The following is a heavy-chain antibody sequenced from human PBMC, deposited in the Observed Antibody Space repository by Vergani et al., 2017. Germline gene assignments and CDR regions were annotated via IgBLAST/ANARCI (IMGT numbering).Heavy chain of an antibody. CDR3: ARGSSSSSSPIHY. V-gene: IGHV4-34*01. D-gene: IGHD6-6*01. J-gene: IGHJ4*02. CDR2: INQSGST. CDR1: GGSFSGYY. Sequence: QVQLQQWGAGLLKPSETLSLTCAVLGGSFSGYYWTLIRQPPGKGLEWIWAINQSGSTNYNPSLNSRVTISIDTSKNQFSLKLSSVTAADTAVYYCARGSSSSSSPIHYWSQGTLVAVSS.